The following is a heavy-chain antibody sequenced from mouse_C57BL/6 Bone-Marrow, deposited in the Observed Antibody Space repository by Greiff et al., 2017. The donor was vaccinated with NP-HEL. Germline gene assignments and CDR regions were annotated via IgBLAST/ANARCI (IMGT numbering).Heavy chain of an antibody. CDR1: GFTFSDAW. Sequence: EVKLVESGGGLVQPGGSMKLSCAASGFTFSDAWMDWVRQSPEKGLEWVAEIRNKANNHATYYAESVKGRFTISRDDSKSSVYLQMNSLRAEDTGIYYCTREGPLLRAMDYWGQGTSVTVSS. V-gene: IGHV6-6*01. D-gene: IGHD1-1*01. CDR2: IRNKANNHAT. CDR3: TREGPLLRAMDY. J-gene: IGHJ4*01.